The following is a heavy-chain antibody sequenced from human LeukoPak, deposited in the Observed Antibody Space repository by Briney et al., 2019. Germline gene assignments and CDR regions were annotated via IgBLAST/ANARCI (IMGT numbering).Heavy chain of an antibody. CDR2: ISGSGGST. J-gene: IGHJ4*02. CDR1: GFTFISYA. CDR3: AKDPYYYDSSGYFRY. D-gene: IGHD3-22*01. V-gene: IGHV3-23*01. Sequence: PGGSLRLSCAASGFTFISYAMSCVPQAPGKGLECVSTISGSGGSTYYADSVKGRFTIPRDNSKNTLYLQMNSLRAEDTGVYYCAKDPYYYDSSGYFRYWGQGTLVTVCS.